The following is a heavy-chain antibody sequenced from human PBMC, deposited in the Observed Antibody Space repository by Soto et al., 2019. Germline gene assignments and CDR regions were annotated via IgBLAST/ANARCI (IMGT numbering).Heavy chain of an antibody. V-gene: IGHV3-23*01. J-gene: IGHJ2*01. Sequence: GGSLRLSCAASGFTFSRYAMSWVRQAPGKGLEWVSAISGSGGSTYYADSVKGRFTISRDNSKNTLYLQMNSLRAEDTAVYYCARDPLWGTAMVLWYFDLWGRGTRVTVSS. CDR3: ARDPLWGTAMVLWYFDL. CDR2: ISGSGGST. D-gene: IGHD5-18*01. CDR1: GFTFSRYA.